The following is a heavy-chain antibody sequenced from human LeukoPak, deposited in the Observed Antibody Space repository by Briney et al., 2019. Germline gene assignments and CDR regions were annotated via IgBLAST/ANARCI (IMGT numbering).Heavy chain of an antibody. CDR1: GGSISSYY. J-gene: IGHJ4*02. D-gene: IGHD3-22*01. Sequence: PSETLSLTCTVSGGSISSYYWSWIRQPPGKGLEWIGYIYYSGSTNYNPSLKSRVTISVDTSKNQFSLKLSSVTAADTAVYYCARVDSSGYYWQFDYWGQGTLATVSS. V-gene: IGHV4-59*12. CDR3: ARVDSSGYYWQFDY. CDR2: IYYSGST.